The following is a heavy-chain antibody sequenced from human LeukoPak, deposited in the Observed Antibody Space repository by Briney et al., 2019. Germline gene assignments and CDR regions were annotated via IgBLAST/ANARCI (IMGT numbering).Heavy chain of an antibody. Sequence: ASVKVSCKASGYTFTSYYMHWVRQAPGQGLEWMGWINPNSGGTNYAQKFQGRVTMTKDTSISTAYMELSRLRSDDTAVYYCATGILMVYVEVLDTFDYWGQGTLVTVSS. V-gene: IGHV1-2*02. CDR3: ATGILMVYVEVLDTFDY. J-gene: IGHJ4*02. CDR1: GYTFTSYY. D-gene: IGHD2-8*01. CDR2: INPNSGGT.